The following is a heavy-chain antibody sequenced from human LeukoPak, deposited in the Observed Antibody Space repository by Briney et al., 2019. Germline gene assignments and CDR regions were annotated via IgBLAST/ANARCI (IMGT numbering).Heavy chain of an antibody. Sequence: PSETLSLTCAVYGGSFSGYYWSWIRQPPGKGLEWIGEINHSGSTNYNPSLKSRVTISVDTSKNQFSLKPSSVTAADTAVYYCARAGGYSYGQIDYWGQGTLVTVSS. CDR2: INHSGST. CDR3: ARAGGYSYGQIDY. J-gene: IGHJ4*02. D-gene: IGHD5-18*01. CDR1: GGSFSGYY. V-gene: IGHV4-34*01.